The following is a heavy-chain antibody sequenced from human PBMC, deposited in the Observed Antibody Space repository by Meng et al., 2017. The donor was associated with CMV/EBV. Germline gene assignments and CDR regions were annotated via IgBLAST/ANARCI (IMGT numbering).Heavy chain of an antibody. Sequence: GGSLRLSCAASGFTFSSYGMHWVRQAPGKGLEWVAFIRYDGSNEYYADSVKGRFTISRDNSKNTLYLQMNSLRAEDTAVYYCARVHFGDYGMDYWGQGTLVTVSS. CDR3: ARVHFGDYGMDY. CDR2: IRYDGSNE. V-gene: IGHV3-30*02. D-gene: IGHD4-17*01. CDR1: GFTFSSYG. J-gene: IGHJ4*02.